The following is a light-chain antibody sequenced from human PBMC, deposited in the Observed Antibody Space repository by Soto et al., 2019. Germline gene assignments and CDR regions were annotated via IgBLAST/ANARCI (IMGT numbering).Light chain of an antibody. Sequence: DIPLTQSPSFVSASVGDRVTITCRASQGISSYLAWYQQQPGQAPKLLIYAASTLQDMVPSRFSGSGSVTEFTLTISSLQPDDFETNYCQPPNSYLFTFGHGTNVHI. CDR1: QGISSY. CDR3: QPPNSYLFT. CDR2: AAS. V-gene: IGKV1-9*01. J-gene: IGKJ3*01.